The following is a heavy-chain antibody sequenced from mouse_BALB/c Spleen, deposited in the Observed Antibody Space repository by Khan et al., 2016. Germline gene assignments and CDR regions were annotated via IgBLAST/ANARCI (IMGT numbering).Heavy chain of an antibody. J-gene: IGHJ3*01. CDR2: ISYSGST. CDR3: ARSFSYRGLAY. Sequence: EVQLQESGPGLVKPSQSLSLTCTVTGYSITSDYAWNWIRQFPGNKLEWMGYISYSGSTNYNPSLKSRVSITRDTSKNQVFLQLNSVTTEDTSTYYCARSFSYRGLAYWGQGTLVTVSA. D-gene: IGHD2-12*01. CDR1: GYSITSDYA. V-gene: IGHV3-2*02.